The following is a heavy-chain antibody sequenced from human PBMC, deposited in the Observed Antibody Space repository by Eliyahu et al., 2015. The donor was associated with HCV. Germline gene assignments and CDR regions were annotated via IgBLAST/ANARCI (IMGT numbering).Heavy chain of an antibody. CDR2: ISSSSSYT. CDR3: ARGGSIAAAGTGYYFDY. V-gene: IGHV3-11*06. J-gene: IGHJ4*02. CDR1: GFTFXAYY. Sequence: QVQLVESGGGLVKPGGSLRLSCAASGFTFXAYYMSWIRQAPGKGLEWVSYISSSSSYTNYADSVKGRFTISRDNAKNSLYLQMNSLRAEDTAVYYCARGGSIAAAGTGYYFDYWGQGTLVTVSS. D-gene: IGHD6-13*01.